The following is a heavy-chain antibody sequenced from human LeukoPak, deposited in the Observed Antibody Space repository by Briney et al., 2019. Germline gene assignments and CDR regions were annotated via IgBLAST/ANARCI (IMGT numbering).Heavy chain of an antibody. D-gene: IGHD2/OR15-2a*01. CDR2: INPISGGT. Sequence: ASVKVSCKASGYTFTSYYMHWVRQAPGQGLEWMGWINPISGGTNYAQKFQGRVTMTRDTSISTVYMELSRLRSDDTAVFFCARYFSEKNTFDMWGQGTVVTVSS. CDR3: ARYFSEKNTFDM. J-gene: IGHJ3*02. CDR1: GYTFTSYY. V-gene: IGHV1-2*02.